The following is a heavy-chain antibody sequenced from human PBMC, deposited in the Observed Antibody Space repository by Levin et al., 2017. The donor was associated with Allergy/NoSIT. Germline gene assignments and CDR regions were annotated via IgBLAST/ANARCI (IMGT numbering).Heavy chain of an antibody. D-gene: IGHD3-3*01. J-gene: IGHJ4*02. CDR3: ARTYYDFWSDYYPRYFDY. CDR2: TNSYNRNT. V-gene: IGHV1-18*01. CDR1: GYTFTTYG. Sequence: GESLKISCKASGYTFTTYGISWVRQAPGQGLEWMGWTNSYNRNTKYAQKYQGRVTMTTDTSTSTTYMELRSLRSDDTAVFYCARTYYDFWSDYYPRYFDYWGQGTLVTVSS.